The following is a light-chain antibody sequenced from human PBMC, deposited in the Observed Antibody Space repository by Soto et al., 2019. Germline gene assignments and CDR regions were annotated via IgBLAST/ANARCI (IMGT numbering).Light chain of an antibody. CDR3: CSYAGRATYV. CDR2: AVS. CDR1: SSDIGGYNS. V-gene: IGLV2-14*01. Sequence: QSVLTQPASVSGSPGQSITISCTGTSSDIGGYNSVSWYQQHPGKAPKLVIYAVSNRPSGVSSRFSGSKSGNMASLTISGLQAEDEANYYCCSYAGRATYVFGGGTKLTVL. J-gene: IGLJ2*01.